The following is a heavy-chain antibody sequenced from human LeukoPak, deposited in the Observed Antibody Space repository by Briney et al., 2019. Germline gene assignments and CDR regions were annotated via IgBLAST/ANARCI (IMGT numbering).Heavy chain of an antibody. V-gene: IGHV3-66*01. D-gene: IGHD4-17*01. J-gene: IGHJ4*02. Sequence: AGGALRLSCVASGFTVNNKYMSWVRQAPGKGLGWVSLIYSNGRKSHEDSVRGKFTISRDNSKNTLYLQMNSLSAEDTALYYCATRPHGDSPYSDYWGQGALVTVSS. CDR3: ATRPHGDSPYSDY. CDR1: GFTVNNKY. CDR2: IYSNGRK.